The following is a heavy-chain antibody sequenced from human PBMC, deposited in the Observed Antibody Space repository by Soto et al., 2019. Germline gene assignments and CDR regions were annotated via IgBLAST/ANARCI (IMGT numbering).Heavy chain of an antibody. CDR2: ISSSSSYI. J-gene: IGHJ4*02. CDR3: ARDPILGYCSGGSCWPYY. CDR1: GFTFSSYS. Sequence: GGSLRLSCAASGFTFSSYSMNWVRQAPGKGLEWVSSISSSSSYIYYADPVKGRFTISRDNAKNSLYLQMNSLRAEDTAVYYCARDPILGYCSGGSCWPYYWGQGTLVTVSS. V-gene: IGHV3-21*01. D-gene: IGHD2-15*01.